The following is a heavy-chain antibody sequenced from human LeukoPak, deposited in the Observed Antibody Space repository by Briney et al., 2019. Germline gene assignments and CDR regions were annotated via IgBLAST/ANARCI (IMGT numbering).Heavy chain of an antibody. D-gene: IGHD3-22*01. J-gene: IGHJ4*02. CDR1: GYSISSGHY. CDR3: ARVSSGYVDY. Sequence: PSETLSLTCTVSGYSISSGHYWGWIRQPPGKGLEWIGSMYHSGSTYYNPSLKSRVTISVDTSKNQFSLKLSSVTAADTAVYYCARVSSGYVDYWGQGTLVTVSS. V-gene: IGHV4-38-2*02. CDR2: MYHSGST.